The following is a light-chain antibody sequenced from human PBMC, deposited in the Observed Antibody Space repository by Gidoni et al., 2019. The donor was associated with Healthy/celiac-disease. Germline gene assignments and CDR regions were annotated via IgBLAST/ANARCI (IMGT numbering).Light chain of an antibody. Sequence: DIQMTQSPSSLSASVGDRVTITCRASQSINNYLNWYPQKPGKAPKLLIYAASTLQSGVPSRFSGRGSGTDFTLTISRLQPEDFATYTCQQSYTTPLTFGGGTKVEIK. J-gene: IGKJ4*01. CDR3: QQSYTTPLT. V-gene: IGKV1-39*01. CDR2: AAS. CDR1: QSINNY.